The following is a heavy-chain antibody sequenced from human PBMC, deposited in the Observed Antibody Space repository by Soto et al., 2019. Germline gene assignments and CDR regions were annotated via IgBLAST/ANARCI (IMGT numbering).Heavy chain of an antibody. CDR2: ISSNGGST. Sequence: GGSLRLSCAASGFTFSSYAMHWVRQAPGKGLEYVSAISSNGGSTYYANSVKGRFTISRDNSKNTLYLQMGSLRAEDMAVYYCARVREYCSGGSCSGYYYYGMDVWGQGTTVTVSS. J-gene: IGHJ6*02. CDR1: GFTFSSYA. V-gene: IGHV3-64*01. CDR3: ARVREYCSGGSCSGYYYYGMDV. D-gene: IGHD2-15*01.